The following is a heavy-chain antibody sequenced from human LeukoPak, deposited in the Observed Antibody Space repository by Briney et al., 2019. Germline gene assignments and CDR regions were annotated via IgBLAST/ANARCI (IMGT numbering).Heavy chain of an antibody. Sequence: SETLSLTCTVSGGSISSYYWSWIRQPPGKGLEWIGYIYYSGSTNYNPSLKSRVTISVDTSKNQFSLKLSSVTAADTAVYYCARGSYGSRSPGLDYWGQGTLVTVSS. D-gene: IGHD3-10*01. J-gene: IGHJ4*02. V-gene: IGHV4-59*01. CDR3: ARGSYGSRSPGLDY. CDR2: IYYSGST. CDR1: GGSISSYY.